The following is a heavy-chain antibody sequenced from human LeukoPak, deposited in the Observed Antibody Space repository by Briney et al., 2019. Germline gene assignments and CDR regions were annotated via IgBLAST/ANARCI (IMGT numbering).Heavy chain of an antibody. D-gene: IGHD3-16*01. CDR1: GFSIGNYG. Sequence: PGGSLRLSCGVSGFSIGNYGMHWIRQAPDKGLEWVAMISHDGGAKYYGDSVKGRLTISRDNSDNTLYLQMNSLRVEDTAVYYCARDWGSSGWYNWFDPWGQGILVTVSS. J-gene: IGHJ5*02. CDR3: ARDWGSSGWYNWFDP. V-gene: IGHV3-30*03. CDR2: ISHDGGAK.